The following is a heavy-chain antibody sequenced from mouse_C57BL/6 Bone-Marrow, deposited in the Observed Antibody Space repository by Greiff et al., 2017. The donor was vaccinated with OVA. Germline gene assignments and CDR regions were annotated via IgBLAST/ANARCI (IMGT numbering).Heavy chain of an antibody. V-gene: IGHV1-81*01. CDR3: ARESDALVGDD. CDR1: GYTFTSYG. J-gene: IGHJ2*01. CDR2: IYPRSGNT. D-gene: IGHD1-1*01. Sequence: QVQLQQSGAELARPGASVKLSCKASGYTFTSYGISWVKQSTGQGLEWIGEIYPRSGNTYYNEKFKGKATLTADKSSSTAYMELRSLTSEDYAGNGCARESDALVGDDWGKGTTRTVSS.